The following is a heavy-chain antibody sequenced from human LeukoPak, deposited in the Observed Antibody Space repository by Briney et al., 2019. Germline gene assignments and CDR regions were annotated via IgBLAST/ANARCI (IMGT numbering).Heavy chain of an antibody. J-gene: IGHJ4*02. Sequence: PSETLSLTCTVSGGSISSSSYYWGWIRQPPGKGLEWIGSIYYSGSTYYNPSLKSRVTISIDTSKNQFSLKLSSVTAADTAVYYCARLRGGYSYGPRVYYFDYWGQGTLVTVSS. D-gene: IGHD5-18*01. V-gene: IGHV4-39*07. CDR2: IYYSGST. CDR3: ARLRGGYSYGPRVYYFDY. CDR1: GGSISSSSYY.